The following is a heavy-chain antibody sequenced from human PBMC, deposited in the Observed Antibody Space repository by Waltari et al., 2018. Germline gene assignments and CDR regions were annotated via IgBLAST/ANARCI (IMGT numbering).Heavy chain of an antibody. V-gene: IGHV3-74*01. D-gene: IGHD2-2*01. J-gene: IGHJ3*02. CDR1: GFTFSSFW. CDR2: INSDGSST. CDR3: ARECEPGTSCYDAFDI. Sequence: VQLVESGGGLVQPGGSLRLSCAASGFTFSSFWMPWVPQAPGKGLVWVSRINSDGSSTSYADSVKGRFTISRDNAKNTLYLQMNSLRAEDTAVYYCARECEPGTSCYDAFDIWGQGTMVTVSS.